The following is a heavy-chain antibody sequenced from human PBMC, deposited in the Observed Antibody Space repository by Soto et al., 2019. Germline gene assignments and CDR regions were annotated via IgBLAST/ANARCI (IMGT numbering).Heavy chain of an antibody. D-gene: IGHD2-2*01. J-gene: IGHJ4*02. V-gene: IGHV4-34*01. Sequence: QVQLQQWGAGLLKPSETLSLTCAVNGGSFTGYYWSWVRQPPGKGLEWIGEIKDGVSANYSPSLSSRLIISPVSSKGQLSLKVASVTAADTAVYYCASGQDGGVGIRWDPGPLVNVS. CDR1: GGSFTGYY. CDR2: IKDGVSA. CDR3: ASGQDGGVGIR.